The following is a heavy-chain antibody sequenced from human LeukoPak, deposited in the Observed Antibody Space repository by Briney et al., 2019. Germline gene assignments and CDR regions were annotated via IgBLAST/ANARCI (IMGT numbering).Heavy chain of an antibody. CDR1: GGSFSGYY. CDR2: INHSGST. Sequence: PWKTLSLTCAVYGGSFSGYYWSWIRQPPGKGLDWIGEINHSGSTNYNPSLKSRVTISVDTSKNQFSLKLSSVTAADTAVYYCARGPTNGPTLDYWGQGTLVTVSS. D-gene: IGHD2-8*01. V-gene: IGHV4-34*01. J-gene: IGHJ4*02. CDR3: ARGPTNGPTLDY.